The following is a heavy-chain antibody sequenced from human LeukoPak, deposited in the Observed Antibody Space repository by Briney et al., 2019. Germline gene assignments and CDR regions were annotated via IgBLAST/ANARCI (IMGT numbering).Heavy chain of an antibody. CDR1: GFTFSSYE. CDR2: ISSGATTI. V-gene: IGHV3-48*03. D-gene: IGHD3-16*01. Sequence: GGSLRLSCAASGFTFSSYELYWIRQAPGKGLEWVSYISSGATTIKYADSIKGRFSISRDDAKQSLSLQMNSLRAEDTAIYYCGAARQYVGAFDIWGQGTLVTVSS. J-gene: IGHJ3*02. CDR3: GAARQYVGAFDI.